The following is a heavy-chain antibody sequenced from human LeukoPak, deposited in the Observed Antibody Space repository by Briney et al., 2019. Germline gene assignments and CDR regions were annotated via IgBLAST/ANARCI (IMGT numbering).Heavy chain of an antibody. CDR3: AKDLYGDYGFDY. CDR1: GFTFSSYA. V-gene: IGHV3-23*01. D-gene: IGHD4-17*01. CDR2: ISGSGGST. Sequence: GVLRLSCAASGFTFSSYAMSWVRQAPGKGLEWVSAISGSGGSTYYADSVKGRFTISRDNSKNTLYLQMNSLRAEDMAVYYCAKDLYGDYGFDYWGQGTLVTVSS. J-gene: IGHJ4*02.